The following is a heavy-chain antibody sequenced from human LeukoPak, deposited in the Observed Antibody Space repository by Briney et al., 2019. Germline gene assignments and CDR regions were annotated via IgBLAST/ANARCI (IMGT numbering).Heavy chain of an antibody. Sequence: GGSLRLSCAASGFTFSSYAMHWVRQAPGKGLEWVAVISYDGSNKYYADSVKGRLTISRDNSKNTLYLQMNSLRAEDTAVYFCASGKYRYGDNWFDPWGQGTLVTVSS. CDR2: ISYDGSNK. J-gene: IGHJ5*02. D-gene: IGHD5-18*01. CDR1: GFTFSSYA. V-gene: IGHV3-30*04. CDR3: ASGKYRYGDNWFDP.